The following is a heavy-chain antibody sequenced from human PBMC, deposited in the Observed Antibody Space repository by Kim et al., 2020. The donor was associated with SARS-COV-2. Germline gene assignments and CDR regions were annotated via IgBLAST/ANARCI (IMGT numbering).Heavy chain of an antibody. J-gene: IGHJ6*02. CDR2: ISGSGGST. CDR1: GFTFSSYA. Sequence: GGSLRLSCAASGFTFSSYAMSWVRQAPGKGLEWVSAISGSGGSTYYADSVKGRFTISRDNSKNTLYLQMNSLRAEDTAVYYCAKTLPYCSGGSCYSVGANYYYYYGMDVWGQGTTVTVSS. CDR3: AKTLPYCSGGSCYSVGANYYYYYGMDV. D-gene: IGHD2-15*01. V-gene: IGHV3-23*01.